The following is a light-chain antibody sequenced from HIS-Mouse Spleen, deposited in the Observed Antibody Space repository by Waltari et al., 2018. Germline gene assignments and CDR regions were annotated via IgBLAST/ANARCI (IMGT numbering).Light chain of an antibody. CDR1: SSDVVGYNC. CDR2: DVS. Sequence: QSALTQPRPVSGSPGQSVTISCTGTSSDVVGYNCVSWYQQHPGKAPKLMIYDVSKRPSGVPDRFSGSKSGNTASLTISGLQAEDEADYYCCSYAGSYTYVFGTGTKVTVL. CDR3: CSYAGSYTYV. J-gene: IGLJ1*01. V-gene: IGLV2-11*01.